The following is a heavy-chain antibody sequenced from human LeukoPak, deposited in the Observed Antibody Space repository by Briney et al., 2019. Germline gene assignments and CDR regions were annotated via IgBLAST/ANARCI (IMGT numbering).Heavy chain of an antibody. CDR2: ISSSGSTI. V-gene: IGHV3-11*04. Sequence: GGSLRLSCAASGFTFSDYYMSWIRQAPGKGLEWVSYISSSGSTIYYADSVKGRFTISRDNAKNSLYLQMNSLRAEDTAVYYCARDGPGYYDSSGYYPPQGWFDPWGQGTLVTVSS. J-gene: IGHJ5*02. CDR3: ARDGPGYYDSSGYYPPQGWFDP. D-gene: IGHD3-22*01. CDR1: GFTFSDYY.